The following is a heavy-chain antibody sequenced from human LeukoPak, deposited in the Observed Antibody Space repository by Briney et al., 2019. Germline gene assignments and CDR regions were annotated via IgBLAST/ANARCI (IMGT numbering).Heavy chain of an antibody. J-gene: IGHJ4*02. D-gene: IGHD6-6*01. V-gene: IGHV3-11*01. CDR1: GFTFSDYY. Sequence: GGSLRLSCAASGFTFSDYYMSWIRQAPGKGLEWVSYISSSDNTIYYADSVKGRFTISRDNAKNSLYLQMNSLRAEDTAVYYCARHSSSFNPVDYWGQGTLVTVSS. CDR2: ISSSDNTI. CDR3: ARHSSSFNPVDY.